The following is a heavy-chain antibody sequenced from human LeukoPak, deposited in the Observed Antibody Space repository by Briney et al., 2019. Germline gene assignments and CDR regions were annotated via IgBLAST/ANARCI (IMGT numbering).Heavy chain of an antibody. J-gene: IGHJ4*02. V-gene: IGHV3-74*01. CDR2: INSNEGSR. CDR1: GFTFGDFW. CDR3: AKTSRGNSGYDSPFDY. Sequence: PGGSLRLSCTASGFTFGDFWMHWVRQAPGKGLVWVSRINSNEGSRGYADSVKGRFTISRDNSKNTLYLQMNSLRAEDTAIYYCAKTSRGNSGYDSPFDYWGQGTLVTVSS. D-gene: IGHD5-12*01.